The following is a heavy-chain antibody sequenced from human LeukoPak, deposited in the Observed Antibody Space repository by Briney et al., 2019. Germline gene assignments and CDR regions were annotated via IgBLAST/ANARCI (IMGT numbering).Heavy chain of an antibody. CDR3: ARPYYYDSSGYSASGGFDP. CDR1: GGSISSSSYY. V-gene: IGHV4-39*01. J-gene: IGHJ5*02. Sequence: SETLSLTCTVSGGSISSSSYYWGWIRQPPGRGLEWIGSIYYSGSTYYSPSLKSRVTISVDTSKYQFSLKLSSVTAADTAVYYCARPYYYDSSGYSASGGFDPWGQGTLVTVSS. D-gene: IGHD3-22*01. CDR2: IYYSGST.